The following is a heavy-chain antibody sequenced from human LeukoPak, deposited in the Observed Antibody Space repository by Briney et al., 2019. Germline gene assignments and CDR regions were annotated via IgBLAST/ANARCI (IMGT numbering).Heavy chain of an antibody. V-gene: IGHV3-48*03. CDR3: ARETLGYCSSTSRQEFDY. CDR1: GFTFSSYE. CDR2: ISSSGSTI. Sequence: GGSLRLSCAASGFTFSSYEMNWVRQAPGKGLEWVSYISSSGSTIYYADSVKGRFTISRDNAKNSLYLQMNSLRAEDTAVYYCARETLGYCSSTSRQEFDYWGQGTLVTVSS. J-gene: IGHJ4*02. D-gene: IGHD2-2*01.